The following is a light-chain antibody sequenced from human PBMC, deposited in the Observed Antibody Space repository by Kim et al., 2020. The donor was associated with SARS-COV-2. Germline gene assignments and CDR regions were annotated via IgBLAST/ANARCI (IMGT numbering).Light chain of an antibody. Sequence: EIVLTQSPGTLSLSPGERATLSCRASQSVSSSYLAWYKQKPGQAPRLLIYGASSRATGIPDRFSGSGSGTDFTLTISRLEPEDFAVYYCQQYGSSPPYTFGQGNNLDI. CDR1: QSVSSSY. CDR2: GAS. V-gene: IGKV3-20*01. J-gene: IGKJ2*01. CDR3: QQYGSSPPYT.